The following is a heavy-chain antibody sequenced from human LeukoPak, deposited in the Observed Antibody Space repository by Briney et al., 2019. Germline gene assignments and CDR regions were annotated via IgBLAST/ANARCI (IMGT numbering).Heavy chain of an antibody. CDR1: GFTFRNYI. J-gene: IGHJ4*02. CDR2: VGSAGNND. CDR3: VRQDKGLDY. Sequence: GGSLRLSCAASGFTFRNYIMHWVRQAPGKGLEWVAVVGSAGNNDFYADSVKGRFTISRDNSYNTLYLQMSSLTTDDTAVYFCVRQDKGLDYWGQGTLVTVSS. V-gene: IGHV3-30*15.